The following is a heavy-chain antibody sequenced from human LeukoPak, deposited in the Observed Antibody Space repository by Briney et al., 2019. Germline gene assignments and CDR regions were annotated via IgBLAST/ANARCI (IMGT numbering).Heavy chain of an antibody. Sequence: GGSLRLACAASGFTFSDYYMSWSRQAPGEGLEWVSYISSSSSYTTYADSVKGRFTMSRANAKNSLYLQMNSLRAEDTAVYYCAKSSNYDILTGYLDYWGQGTLVTVSS. CDR3: AKSSNYDILTGYLDY. V-gene: IGHV3-11*03. D-gene: IGHD3-9*01. CDR1: GFTFSDYY. CDR2: ISSSSSYT. J-gene: IGHJ4*02.